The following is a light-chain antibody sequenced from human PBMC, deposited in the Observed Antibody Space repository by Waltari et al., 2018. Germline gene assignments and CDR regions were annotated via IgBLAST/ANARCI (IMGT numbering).Light chain of an antibody. CDR1: QGISID. J-gene: IGKJ1*01. CDR2: GAS. Sequence: DIQMTQSPSSLSASVGDRVPITCRASQGISIDLAWSQQKPGKAPKLLISGASTLQFGVPSRFSGSGSGTDFTLTISGLQPDDFATYYCQKYDSAPQTFGQGTKVEIK. V-gene: IGKV1-27*01. CDR3: QKYDSAPQT.